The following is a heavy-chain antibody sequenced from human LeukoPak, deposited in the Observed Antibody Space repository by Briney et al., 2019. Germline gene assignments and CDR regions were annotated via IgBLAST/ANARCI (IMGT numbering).Heavy chain of an antibody. CDR2: INPGGNEI. Sequence: GGSLRLSCTFSGLTFRSYWMNWVRQAPGKGLEWVANINPGGNEIRSVDSVKGRSIISRDNAKNSLDLQMSSLRVEDTAVYYCMCWGTDNHWGQGILVTVFS. V-gene: IGHV3-7*01. J-gene: IGHJ4*02. CDR1: GLTFRSYW. CDR3: MCWGTDNH. D-gene: IGHD7-27*01.